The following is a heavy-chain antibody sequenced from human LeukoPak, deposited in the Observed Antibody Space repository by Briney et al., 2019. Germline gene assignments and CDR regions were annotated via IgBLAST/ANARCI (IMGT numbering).Heavy chain of an antibody. J-gene: IGHJ6*02. D-gene: IGHD1-26*01. CDR1: GGSFSGYY. CDR2: INHSGST. CDR3: ARWGGLTVAVRYYYYYGMDV. Sequence: SETLSLTCAVYGGSFSGYYWSWIRQPPGKGLEWIGEINHSGSTNYNPSLKSRVTISVDTSKNQYSLKLSSVTAADTAVYYCARWGGLTVAVRYYYYYGMDVWGQGTTVTVSS. V-gene: IGHV4-34*01.